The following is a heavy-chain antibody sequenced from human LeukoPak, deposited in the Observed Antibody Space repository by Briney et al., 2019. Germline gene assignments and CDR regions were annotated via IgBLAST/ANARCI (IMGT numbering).Heavy chain of an antibody. CDR1: GYTFTSYD. CDR2: MNPNSGNT. D-gene: IGHD6-13*01. CDR3: ARVRSSSWYRYFDY. Sequence: ASVKVSCKASGYTFTSYDINWVRQATGQGLEWMGWMNPNSGNTGYAQKFQGRVTMTRNTSISTAYMELSSLRSEDTAVYYCARVRSSSWYRYFDYWGQGTLVTVSS. V-gene: IGHV1-8*01. J-gene: IGHJ4*02.